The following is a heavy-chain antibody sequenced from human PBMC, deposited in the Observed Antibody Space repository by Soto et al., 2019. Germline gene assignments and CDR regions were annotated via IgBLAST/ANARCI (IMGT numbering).Heavy chain of an antibody. D-gene: IGHD5-12*01. CDR1: GYTFTSYA. J-gene: IGHJ4*02. V-gene: IGHV1-3*01. Sequence: ASVKVSCKASGYTFTSYAMHWVRQAPGQRLEWMGWINAGNGNTKYSQKFQGRVTITRDTSASTAYMELSSLRSEDTAVYYCARSDLPMATTYYFDYWGQGTLVTV. CDR2: INAGNGNT. CDR3: ARSDLPMATTYYFDY.